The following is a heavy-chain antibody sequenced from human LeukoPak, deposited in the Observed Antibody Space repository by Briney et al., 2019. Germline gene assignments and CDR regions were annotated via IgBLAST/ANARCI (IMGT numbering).Heavy chain of an antibody. CDR2: ISSSSSTI. Sequence: PGGSLRLSCAASGFTFSSYSMNWVRQAPGKGLEWVSYISSSSSTIYYADSVKGRFTISRDNAKNSLYLQMNSLRDEDTAVYYCASLSRSNYDFWSGARIPTHYFDYWGQGTLVTVSS. J-gene: IGHJ4*02. CDR1: GFTFSSYS. CDR3: ASLSRSNYDFWSGARIPTHYFDY. V-gene: IGHV3-48*02. D-gene: IGHD3-3*01.